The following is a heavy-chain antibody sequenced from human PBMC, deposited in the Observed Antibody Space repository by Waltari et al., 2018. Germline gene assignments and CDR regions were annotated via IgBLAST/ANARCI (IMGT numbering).Heavy chain of an antibody. Sequence: EVQLVESGGGFVQPGGSLKLSCEASGFSFSDSSMHWVRQTSGKGLEGLVRIRSKSYSYLTTHAASVRGRFTISRDDSKNTAYLQMNSLKIDDTAVYFCARGPDLAICRSGSCQFDYWGQGTLVTVSS. CDR3: ARGPDLAICRSGSCQFDY. D-gene: IGHD2-15*01. V-gene: IGHV3-73*01. J-gene: IGHJ4*02. CDR2: IRSKSYSYLT. CDR1: GFSFSDSS.